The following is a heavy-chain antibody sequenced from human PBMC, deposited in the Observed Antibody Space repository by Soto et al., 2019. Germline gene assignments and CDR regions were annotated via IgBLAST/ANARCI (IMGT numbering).Heavy chain of an antibody. J-gene: IGHJ4*02. CDR1: GFTLSNYW. CDR2: IKQDGSEK. CDR3: AKLRGSVRSGTFDY. V-gene: IGHV3-7*03. Sequence: GSLRLSCAASGFTLSNYWMSWVRQAPGKGLEWVANIKQDGSEKNYVDSVKGRFTISRDNSKNSLYLQMNSLRAEDTAVYYCAKLRGSVRSGTFDYWGQGTLVTVSS. D-gene: IGHD6-19*01.